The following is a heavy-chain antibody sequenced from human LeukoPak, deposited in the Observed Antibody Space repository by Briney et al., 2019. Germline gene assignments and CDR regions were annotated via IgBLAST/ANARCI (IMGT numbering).Heavy chain of an antibody. D-gene: IGHD2-21*02. CDR3: ARGYCSGDCFTLFDY. Sequence: GASVTVSCKASGYMFTGYYMHWVRQAPGQGLEWMGWINPNSCGTNYAQKFQGRVTMTRDTSISTAYMELSSLRSDDTAVYYCARGYCSGDCFTLFDYWGQGTLVTVSS. V-gene: IGHV1-2*02. CDR1: GYMFTGYY. CDR2: INPNSCGT. J-gene: IGHJ4*02.